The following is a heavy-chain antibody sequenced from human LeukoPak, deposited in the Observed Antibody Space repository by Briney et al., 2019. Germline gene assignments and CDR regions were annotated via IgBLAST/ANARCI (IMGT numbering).Heavy chain of an antibody. D-gene: IGHD6-6*01. Sequence: PSETLSLTCAVYGGSFSGYYWSWIRQPPGKGLEWIGEINHSGSTNYNPSLKSRVTISVDTSKNQFSLKLSSVTAADTAVYYCASRLYSSSSTYNWFDPWGQGTLVTVSS. CDR3: ASRLYSSSSTYNWFDP. V-gene: IGHV4-34*01. CDR2: INHSGST. J-gene: IGHJ5*02. CDR1: GGSFSGYY.